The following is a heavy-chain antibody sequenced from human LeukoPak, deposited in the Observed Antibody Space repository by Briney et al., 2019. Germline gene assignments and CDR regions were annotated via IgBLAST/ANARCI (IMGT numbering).Heavy chain of an antibody. CDR3: ARSAGGVIIPAAIHGDYYYYYYMDV. Sequence: ASVKVSCKASGYTFTSYYMHWVRQAPGQGLEWMGIINPSGGSTSYAQKFQGRVTITADESTSTAYMELNSLRSEDTAVYYCARSAGGVIIPAAIHGDYYYYYYMDVWGKGTTVTVSS. D-gene: IGHD2-2*02. CDR2: INPSGGST. CDR1: GYTFTSYY. V-gene: IGHV1-46*01. J-gene: IGHJ6*03.